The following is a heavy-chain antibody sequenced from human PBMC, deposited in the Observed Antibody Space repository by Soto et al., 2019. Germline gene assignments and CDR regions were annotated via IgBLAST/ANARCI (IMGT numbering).Heavy chain of an antibody. CDR1: GFTFSSYA. J-gene: IGHJ6*02. V-gene: IGHV3-30-3*01. Sequence: SLRLSCAASGFTFSSYAMHWVRQAPGKGLEWVAVISYDGSNKYYADSVKGRFTISRDNSKNTLYLQMNSLRAEDTAVYYCARGDPQSIAAAGITYYYYYYGMDVWGQGTTVTVSS. CDR3: ARGDPQSIAAAGITYYYYYYGMDV. CDR2: ISYDGSNK. D-gene: IGHD6-13*01.